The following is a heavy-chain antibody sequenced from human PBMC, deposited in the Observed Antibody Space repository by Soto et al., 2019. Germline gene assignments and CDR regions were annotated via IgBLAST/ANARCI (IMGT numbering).Heavy chain of an antibody. Sequence: SVKVSCKASGGTFSRYAISWVRQAPGQGLEWMGGIIPIFGTANYAQKFQGRVTITADESTSTAYMELSSLRSEDTAVYYCARVWEEMDAFDIWGQGTMVTVSS. CDR3: ARVWEEMDAFDI. D-gene: IGHD1-26*01. CDR1: GGTFSRYA. V-gene: IGHV1-69*13. CDR2: IIPIFGTA. J-gene: IGHJ3*02.